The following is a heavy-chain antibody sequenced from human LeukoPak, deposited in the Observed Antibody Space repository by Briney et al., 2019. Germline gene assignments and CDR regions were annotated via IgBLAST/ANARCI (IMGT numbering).Heavy chain of an antibody. CDR1: GFTFSSYA. J-gene: IGHJ4*02. V-gene: IGHV3-23*01. CDR2: ISGSGGST. CDR3: AETTAGSDY. D-gene: IGHD4-17*01. Sequence: PGGSLRLSCAASGFTFSSYAMSWVRQAAGKGLEWVSAISGSGGSTYYADSVKGRFTISRDNSKNTLYLQMNSLGAEDTAVYYCAETTAGSDYWGQGTLVTVSS.